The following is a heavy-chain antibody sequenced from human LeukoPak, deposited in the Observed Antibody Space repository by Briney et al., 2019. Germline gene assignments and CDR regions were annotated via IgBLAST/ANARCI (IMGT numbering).Heavy chain of an antibody. CDR1: GFTFSSYA. D-gene: IGHD6-19*01. J-gene: IGHJ6*02. V-gene: IGHV3-23*01. Sequence: PGGSLRLSCAASGFTFSSYAMSWVRQAPGKGLEWVSAVSGSGGSTYYADSVKGRFTISRDNSKNTLYLQMNSLRAEDRAVYYCAKVAVAGDWYYGMDVWGRGTTVTASS. CDR3: AKVAVAGDWYYGMDV. CDR2: VSGSGGST.